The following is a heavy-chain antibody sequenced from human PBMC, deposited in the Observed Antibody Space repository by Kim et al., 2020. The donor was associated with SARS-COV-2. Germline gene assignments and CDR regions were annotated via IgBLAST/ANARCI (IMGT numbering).Heavy chain of an antibody. CDR1: GFTSTSHW. Sequence: GGSLRLSCAASGFTSTSHWMNWVRQTPGKGLEWVAIIKHDGSETKYVDSVKGRFTISRDSARNSIYLQMNSLRAEDKALYYCARGGGRLIEHWGQGTLVTVSS. CDR2: IKHDGSET. CDR3: ARGGGRLIEH. J-gene: IGHJ1*01. D-gene: IGHD6-19*01. V-gene: IGHV3-7*05.